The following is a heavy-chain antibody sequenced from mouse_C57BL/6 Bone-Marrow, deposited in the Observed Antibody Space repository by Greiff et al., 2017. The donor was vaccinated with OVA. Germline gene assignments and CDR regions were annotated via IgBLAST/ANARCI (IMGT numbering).Heavy chain of an antibody. CDR2: ISNGGGST. Sequence: DVMLVESGGGLVQPGGSLKLSCAASGLTFSDYYMYWVRQTPEKRLEWVAYISNGGGSTYYPDTVKGRFTISRDNAKNTLYLQMSRLKSEDTAMYYCARLSANWDWFAYWGQGTLVTVSA. D-gene: IGHD4-1*01. V-gene: IGHV5-12*01. CDR3: ARLSANWDWFAY. J-gene: IGHJ3*01. CDR1: GLTFSDYY.